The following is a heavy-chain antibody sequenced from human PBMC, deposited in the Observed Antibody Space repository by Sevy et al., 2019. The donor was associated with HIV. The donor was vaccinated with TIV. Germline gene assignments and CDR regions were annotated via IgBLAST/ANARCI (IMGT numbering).Heavy chain of an antibody. D-gene: IGHD1-7*01. CDR3: ARDRRDVTGTDSYYFDY. CDR1: GGSISSGGYY. V-gene: IGHV4-31*03. CDR2: IYYSGST. J-gene: IGHJ4*02. Sequence: SETLSLTCTVSGGSISSGGYYWSWIRQHPGKGLEWIGYIYYSGSTYYHPSLKSRVTISVDTSKNQFSLKLSSVTAADTAVYYCARDRRDVTGTDSYYFDYWGQGTLVTVSS.